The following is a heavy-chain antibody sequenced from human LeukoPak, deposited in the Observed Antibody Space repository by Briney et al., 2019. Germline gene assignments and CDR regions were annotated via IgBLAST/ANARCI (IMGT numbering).Heavy chain of an antibody. Sequence: SVKVSCKASGGTFSSYAISWVRQAPGQGLEWMGRIIPILGIANYAQKFQGRVTITADKSTSTAYMELSSLRSEDTAVYYCARGGAGGGYHFDYWGQGTLVTVSS. CDR3: ARGGAGGGYHFDY. D-gene: IGHD5-12*01. J-gene: IGHJ4*02. CDR1: GGTFSSYA. CDR2: IIPILGIA. V-gene: IGHV1-69*04.